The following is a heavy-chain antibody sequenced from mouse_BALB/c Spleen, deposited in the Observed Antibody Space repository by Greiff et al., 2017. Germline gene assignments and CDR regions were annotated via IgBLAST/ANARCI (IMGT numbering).Heavy chain of an antibody. CDR3: ARGGLLRYYYAMDY. Sequence: QVQLKQSGAELVRPGVSVKISCKGSGYTFTDYAMHWVKQSHAKSLEWIGVISTYYGDASYNQKFKGKATMTVDKSSSTAYMELARLTSEDSAIYYSARGGLLRYYYAMDYWGQGTSVTVSS. D-gene: IGHD1-1*01. CDR2: ISTYYGDA. J-gene: IGHJ4*01. CDR1: GYTFTDYA. V-gene: IGHV1S137*01.